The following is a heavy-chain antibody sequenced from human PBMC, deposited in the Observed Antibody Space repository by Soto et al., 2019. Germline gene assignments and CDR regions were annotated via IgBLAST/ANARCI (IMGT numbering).Heavy chain of an antibody. CDR2: ISYDGSNK. V-gene: IGHV3-30-3*01. CDR3: ARAPTTVTTSYYFDY. J-gene: IGHJ4*02. D-gene: IGHD4-17*01. Sequence: QVQLVESGGGVVQPGRSLRLSCAASGFTFSSYAMHWVLQAPGKGLEWVAVISYDGSNKYYADSVKGRFTISRDNSKNTLYLQLNSLRPEDTAVYFCARAPTTVTTSYYFDYWGQGTLVTVSS. CDR1: GFTFSSYA.